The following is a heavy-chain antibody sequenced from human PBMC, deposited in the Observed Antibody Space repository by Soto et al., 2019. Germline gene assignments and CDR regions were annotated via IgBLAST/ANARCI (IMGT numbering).Heavy chain of an antibody. CDR2: IYSGDSDT. CDR1: GYSLTANW. CDR3: ARHNHGFDY. Sequence: GESLKISCRDSGYSLTANWIAWVRQMPGKGLEWMGVIYSGDSDTRFSPSFQGQVTLSVDKSSNTVYLQWSSLQASDTAMYYCARHNHGFDYWGQGTLVTVSS. J-gene: IGHJ4*02. V-gene: IGHV5-51*01.